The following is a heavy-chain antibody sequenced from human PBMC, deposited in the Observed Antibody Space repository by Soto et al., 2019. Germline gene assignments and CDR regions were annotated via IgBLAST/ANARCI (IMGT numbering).Heavy chain of an antibody. Sequence: ALRLSCAAXGFTFSSYGMHWVRQAPGKGLEWVAVIWYDGSNKYYIDSVKGRFTISRDDSKHTLYLQMNSLRAEDTAVYYCARTYYSSGWHLDYWGQGTLVTVSS. D-gene: IGHD6-19*01. CDR2: IWYDGSNK. V-gene: IGHV3-33*01. J-gene: IGHJ4*02. CDR3: ARTYYSSGWHLDY. CDR1: GFTFSSYG.